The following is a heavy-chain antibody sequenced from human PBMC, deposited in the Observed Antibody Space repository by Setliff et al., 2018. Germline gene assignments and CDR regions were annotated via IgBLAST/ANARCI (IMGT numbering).Heavy chain of an antibody. CDR2: ITSTSKSI. CDR1: GFTFSSYS. V-gene: IGHV3-21*04. CDR3: ARIHYETSTYSPTLFDH. D-gene: IGHD3-22*01. Sequence: KTGGSLRLSCAASGFTFSSYSMNWVRQAPGKGLEWVSSITSTSKSIYYADSVRGRFTISRDNAIDSLYLQMNSLRVEDTAVYYCARIHYETSTYSPTLFDHWGQGALVTVSS. J-gene: IGHJ4*02.